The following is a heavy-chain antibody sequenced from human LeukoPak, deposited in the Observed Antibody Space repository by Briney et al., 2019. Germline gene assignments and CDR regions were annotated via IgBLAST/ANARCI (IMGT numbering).Heavy chain of an antibody. V-gene: IGHV1-2*06. J-gene: IGHJ4*02. D-gene: IGHD6-19*01. CDR2: INPNSGGT. CDR1: GYTFTGYY. Sequence: ASVKVSCKASGYTFTGYYMHWVRQAPGQGLEWMGRINPNSGGTNYAQKFQGRVTMTRDTSISTAYMELSRLRSDDTAVYYCARLVLAVAESFDYWGQGTLVTVSS. CDR3: ARLVLAVAESFDY.